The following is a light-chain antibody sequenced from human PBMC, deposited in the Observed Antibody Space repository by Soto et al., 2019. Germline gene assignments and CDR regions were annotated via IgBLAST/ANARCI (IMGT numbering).Light chain of an antibody. CDR1: QNIYYN. CDR3: WHHCNSPRT. CDR2: RAS. Sequence: VMSQRRAPLSVSPGERATLSCMASQNIYYNVAWYQHRPGQAPRLLIYRASTRAPGVPARFSGSGSGTEFTLTSSIVPQDDSAYYCWHHCNSPRTFGQGTKVDIK. V-gene: IGKV3-15*01. J-gene: IGKJ1*01.